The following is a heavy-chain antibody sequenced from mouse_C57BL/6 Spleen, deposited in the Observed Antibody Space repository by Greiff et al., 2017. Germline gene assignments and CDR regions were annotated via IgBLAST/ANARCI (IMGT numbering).Heavy chain of an antibody. D-gene: IGHD1-1*01. CDR2: IHPNSGST. CDR3: ARPTVVADFDY. J-gene: IGHJ2*01. CDR1: GYTFTSYW. V-gene: IGHV1-64*01. Sequence: QVQLQQPGAELVKPGASVKLSCKASGYTFTSYWMHWVKQRPGQGLEWIGMIHPNSGSTNYNEKFKSKATLTLDKSSSTAYMQLSSLTSEDSAVYYCARPTVVADFDYWGQGTTLTVSS.